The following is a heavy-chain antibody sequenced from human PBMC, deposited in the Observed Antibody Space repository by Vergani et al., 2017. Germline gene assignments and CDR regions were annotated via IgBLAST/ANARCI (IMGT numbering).Heavy chain of an antibody. V-gene: IGHV3-7*01. Sequence: EVQLVESGGSLVHPGGSLRLSCAASGFSFSNHWMRWVRLAPGKGLEWVAEINKDGSEQYYVDSVRGRFTISRDNTKNSLYLQMNSLRGEDTAVYYCARDPEHGAIDYWGQGTLVTVSS. CDR3: ARDPEHGAIDY. CDR1: GFSFSNHW. J-gene: IGHJ4*02. D-gene: IGHD4-17*01. CDR2: INKDGSEQ.